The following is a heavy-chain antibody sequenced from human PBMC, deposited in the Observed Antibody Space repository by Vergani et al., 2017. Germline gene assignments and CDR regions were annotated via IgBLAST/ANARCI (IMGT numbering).Heavy chain of an antibody. CDR1: GGSISSYY. J-gene: IGHJ5*02. Sequence: QVQLQESGPGLVKPSETLSLTCTVSGGSISSYYWSWIRQPPGKGLEWIGYIYYSGSTNYNPSLMSRVTISVATSKNQFSLKLDSVTAADTAVYYCARDLTTVARGGWFDPWGQGTLVTVSS. D-gene: IGHD4-17*01. V-gene: IGHV4-59*01. CDR2: IYYSGST. CDR3: ARDLTTVARGGWFDP.